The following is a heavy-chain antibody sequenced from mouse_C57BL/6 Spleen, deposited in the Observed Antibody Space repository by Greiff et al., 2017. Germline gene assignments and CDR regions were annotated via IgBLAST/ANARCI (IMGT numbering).Heavy chain of an antibody. J-gene: IGHJ4*01. CDR1: GFTFSDYY. V-gene: IGHV5-12*01. Sequence: EVKLVESGGGLVQPGGSLKLSCAASGFTFSDYYMYWVRQTPEKRLEWVAYISNGGGSTYYPDTVKGRFTISRDNAKNTLYLQMSRLKSEDTAMYYCARGGMITTVYYYAMDYWGQGTSVTVSS. CDR2: ISNGGGST. CDR3: ARGGMITTVYYYAMDY. D-gene: IGHD2-4*01.